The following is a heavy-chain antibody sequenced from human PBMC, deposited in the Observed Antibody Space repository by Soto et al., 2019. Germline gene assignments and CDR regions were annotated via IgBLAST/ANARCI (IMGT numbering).Heavy chain of an antibody. V-gene: IGHV1-46*01. D-gene: IGHD3-10*01. CDR1: GYTFTSYN. Sequence: ASVKVSCKASGYTFTSYNMHWVRQAPGQGLEWMGIINPSGGTTSYAQKFQGRVTMTRDTSTSTVYMELSSLRSEDTAIYYCARGWVNYGLLDFWSQGTLVTVSS. CDR3: ARGWVNYGLLDF. CDR2: INPSGGTT. J-gene: IGHJ4*02.